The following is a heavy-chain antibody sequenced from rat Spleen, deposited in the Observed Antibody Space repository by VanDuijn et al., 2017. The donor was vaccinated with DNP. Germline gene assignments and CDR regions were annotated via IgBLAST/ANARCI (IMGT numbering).Heavy chain of an antibody. V-gene: IGHV1-57*01. CDR3: ARTGYVYYPFAY. Sequence: QVQLQQSGAELAKPGSSVKISCKASGYTLTSYYISWIKQTTGQGLEYIGYINTGSESTYYNEKFKGKATLTVDRSSSTAFMQLSSLTPEDTAVYYCARTGYVYYPFAYWGQGTLVTVSS. D-gene: IGHD1-6*01. J-gene: IGHJ3*01. CDR1: GYTLTSYY. CDR2: INTGSEST.